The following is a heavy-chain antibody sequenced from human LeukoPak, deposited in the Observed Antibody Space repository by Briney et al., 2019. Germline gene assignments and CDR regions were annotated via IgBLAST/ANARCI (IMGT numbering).Heavy chain of an antibody. D-gene: IGHD5-24*01. V-gene: IGHV4-59*01. CDR1: GGPMSTKY. CDR2: VYYSRST. CDR3: ARSDGYNYQYFDY. Sequence: SETLSLTCTVSGGPMSTKYWSWIRQPPGKGLEWIGYVYYSRSTNCNPSFKSRVTISIDTSKNQFSLKRSSVTAADTAVYYCARSDGYNYQYFDYWGQGALVSVFS. J-gene: IGHJ4*02.